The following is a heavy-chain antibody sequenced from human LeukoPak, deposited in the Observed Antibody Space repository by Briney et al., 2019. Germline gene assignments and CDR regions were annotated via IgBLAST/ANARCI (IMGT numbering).Heavy chain of an antibody. V-gene: IGHV1-69*05. D-gene: IGHD5-24*01. J-gene: IGHJ4*02. Sequence: VASVKVSCKASGGTFSSYAINWVRQAPGQGLEWMGGIIPIFGTANYAQKFQGRVTITTDESTSTAYMELSSLRSEDTAVYYCARESDGYNRGGDFDYWGQGTLVTVSS. CDR3: ARESDGYNRGGDFDY. CDR2: IIPIFGTA. CDR1: GGTFSSYA.